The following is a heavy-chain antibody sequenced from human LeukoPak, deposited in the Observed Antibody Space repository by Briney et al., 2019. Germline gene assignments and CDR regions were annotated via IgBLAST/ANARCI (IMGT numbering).Heavy chain of an antibody. Sequence: GGSLKISSKGSGYSFTSYWVGWVAPMHGEGLEWTGIINPGDSDTRYSPSFQGQVTISADKSISTAYLQWSSLKDSDTAMYYCARRYYDSSGYYPAFDYWGQGTLVTGS. CDR2: INPGDSDT. J-gene: IGHJ4*02. CDR1: GYSFTSYW. CDR3: ARRYYDSSGYYPAFDY. V-gene: IGHV5-51*01. D-gene: IGHD3-22*01.